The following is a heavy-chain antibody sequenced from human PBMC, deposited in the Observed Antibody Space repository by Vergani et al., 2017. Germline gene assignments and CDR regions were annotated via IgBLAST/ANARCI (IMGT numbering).Heavy chain of an antibody. CDR3: ARIPHGYYYGSGSYYNGYFDY. Sequence: QVQLVQSGAEVKKPGASVKVSCKASGYTFTSYDINWVRQATGQGLEWMGWMNPNSGNTGYAQKFQGRVTMTRNTPISTAYMELSSLRSEDTAVYYCARIPHGYYYGSGSYYNGYFDYWGQGSLVTVSS. D-gene: IGHD3-10*01. V-gene: IGHV1-8*01. CDR1: GYTFTSYD. CDR2: MNPNSGNT. J-gene: IGHJ4*02.